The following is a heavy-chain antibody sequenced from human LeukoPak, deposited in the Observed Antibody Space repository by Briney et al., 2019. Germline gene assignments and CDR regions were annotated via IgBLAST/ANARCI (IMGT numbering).Heavy chain of an antibody. V-gene: IGHV1-18*01. D-gene: IGHD6-6*01. CDR1: GYTFNSYG. CDR3: ARKLQQLVRGGFSNCFDP. Sequence: ASVKVSCKASGYTFNSYGISWVRQATGQGLEWMGWISAYNGNTNYAQKLQGRVTMTTDTSTSTAYMELRSLRSEDTAVYYCARKLQQLVRGGFSNCFDPWGQGTLVTVSS. CDR2: ISAYNGNT. J-gene: IGHJ5*02.